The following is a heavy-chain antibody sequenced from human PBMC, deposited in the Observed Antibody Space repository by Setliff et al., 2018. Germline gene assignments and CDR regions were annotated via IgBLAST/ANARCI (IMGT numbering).Heavy chain of an antibody. Sequence: ASVKVSCKGSGYIFTSSGISWVRQAPGQGLEWMGWISGFNGVAKYAQNFQDRATVATDTSTNMAYMELRSLRSDDTAIYFCALTTLSLCSGGNCPNALDIWGQGTLVTVSS. CDR2: ISGFNGVA. D-gene: IGHD2-15*01. CDR3: ALTTLSLCSGGNCPNALDI. J-gene: IGHJ3*02. V-gene: IGHV1-18*01. CDR1: GYIFTSSG.